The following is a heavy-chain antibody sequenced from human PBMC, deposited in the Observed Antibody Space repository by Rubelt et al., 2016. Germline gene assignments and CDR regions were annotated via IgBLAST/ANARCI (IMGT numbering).Heavy chain of an antibody. CDR2: VSSSGSDI. J-gene: IGHJ4*02. D-gene: IGHD4-11*01. V-gene: IGHV3-21*01. CDR3: PRALTTMGVPRYFDY. Sequence: PGGSLRLSCAASGFTFGGYSMNWLRQAPGKGLEWVSSVSSSGSDIFYADSVKGRFTISRDNAKTSLYLQMDSLTAEDTTVSYCPRALTTMGVPRYFDYWGQGTLVTVSS. CDR1: GFTFGGYS.